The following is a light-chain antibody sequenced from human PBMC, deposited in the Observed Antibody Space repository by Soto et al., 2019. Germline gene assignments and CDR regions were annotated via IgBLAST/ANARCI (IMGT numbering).Light chain of an antibody. Sequence: DIQLTQSPSSVSASVGDRVTITCRVSQVIGSWLAWFQQKPGKAPKLLIYAASDLQGAVPSRFSGSGSGTDFTLTISSLQPEDFATYYCQQTNTFPFTFGPGTKVDIK. J-gene: IGKJ3*01. CDR1: QVIGSW. V-gene: IGKV1-12*01. CDR2: AAS. CDR3: QQTNTFPFT.